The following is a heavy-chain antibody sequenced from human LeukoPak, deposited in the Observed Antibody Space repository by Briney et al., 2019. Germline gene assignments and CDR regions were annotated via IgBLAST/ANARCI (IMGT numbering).Heavy chain of an antibody. V-gene: IGHV1-2*02. J-gene: IGHJ6*02. CDR3: ARQGRYFDPYYYYYYGMDV. CDR1: GYTFTGYY. D-gene: IGHD3-9*01. CDR2: INPNSGGT. Sequence: ASVKVSCKASGYTFTGYYMHWVRQAPGQGLEWMGWINPNSGGTNYAQKFQGRVTMTRDTSISTAYMELSRLRSDDTAVYYCARQGRYFDPYYYYYYGMDVWGQGTTVTVSS.